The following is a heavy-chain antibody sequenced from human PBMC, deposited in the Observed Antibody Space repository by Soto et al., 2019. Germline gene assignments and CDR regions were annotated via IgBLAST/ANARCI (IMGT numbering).Heavy chain of an antibody. V-gene: IGHV1-2*04. D-gene: IGHD3-3*01. CDR3: ARGREYSDFWSGLKSGMDV. CDR1: GYTFTGYY. Sequence: ASVKVSCKASGYTFTGYYMHWVRQAPGQGLEWIGWINPNSGGTNYAQKFQGWVTMTRDTSISTAYMELSRLRSDDTAVYYCARGREYSDFWSGLKSGMDVWGQGTTVTVSS. CDR2: INPNSGGT. J-gene: IGHJ6*02.